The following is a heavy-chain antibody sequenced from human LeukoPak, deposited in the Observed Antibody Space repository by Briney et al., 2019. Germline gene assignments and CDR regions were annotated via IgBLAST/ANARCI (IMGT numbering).Heavy chain of an antibody. J-gene: IGHJ4*02. Sequence: PSETLSLTCAVSGYSISSGYYWGWIRQPPGKGLEWIGSIYHSGSTYYNPSLKSRFTISVDTSKNQFSLKLSSVTAADTAVYYCARIAAAGAFDYWGQGTLVTVSS. CDR1: GYSISSGYY. CDR3: ARIAAAGAFDY. CDR2: IYHSGST. D-gene: IGHD6-13*01. V-gene: IGHV4-38-2*01.